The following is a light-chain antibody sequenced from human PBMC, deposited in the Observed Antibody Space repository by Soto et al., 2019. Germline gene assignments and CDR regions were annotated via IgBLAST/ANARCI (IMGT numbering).Light chain of an antibody. J-gene: IGKJ1*01. V-gene: IGKV3-15*01. CDR1: QSVSSN. CDR3: QQYNSCPRT. Sequence: EIVMTQSPAPLSVSPGERATLSCRASQSVSSNLAWYQQKPGQAPRLLIYGASTRATGIPARFSGSGSGTEFTLTISGLQSEDFAVYYCQQYNSCPRTFGQGTKVEIK. CDR2: GAS.